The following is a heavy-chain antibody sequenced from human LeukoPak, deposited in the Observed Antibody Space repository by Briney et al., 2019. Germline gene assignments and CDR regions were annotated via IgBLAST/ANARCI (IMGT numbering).Heavy chain of an antibody. V-gene: IGHV1-69*05. CDR2: IIPIFGTA. D-gene: IGHD2-2*01. CDR3: ARQKGSVVVVPAAMGRGAYYYYMDV. J-gene: IGHJ6*03. Sequence: SVKVSCKASGGTFSSYAISWVRQAPGQGLEWMGGIIPIFGTANYAQKFQGRVTITTDESTSTAYMELSSLRSEDTAVYYCARQKGSVVVVPAAMGRGAYYYYMDVWGKGTTVTVSS. CDR1: GGTFSSYA.